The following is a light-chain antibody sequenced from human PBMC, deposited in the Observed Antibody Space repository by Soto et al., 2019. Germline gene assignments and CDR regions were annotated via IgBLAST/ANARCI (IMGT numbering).Light chain of an antibody. CDR3: QQYYRYPWM. Sequence: DIQMTQSPSSLSASIGDRVTITCRASQGISTYLGWYQQKPGKVPKSLIYSASNLQSGVPSRFSASGSGTEFTLTITDMQHDDFATYYCQQYYRYPWMFGQGTQVEIK. V-gene: IGKV1-16*01. CDR1: QGISTY. J-gene: IGKJ1*01. CDR2: SAS.